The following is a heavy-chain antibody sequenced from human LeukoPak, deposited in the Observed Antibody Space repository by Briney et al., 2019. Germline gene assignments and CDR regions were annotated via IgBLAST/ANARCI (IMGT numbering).Heavy chain of an antibody. CDR1: GGSIRSGDHY. D-gene: IGHD6-13*01. Sequence: SETLSLTCNVSGGSIRSGDHYWGWIRQPPGKGLEWIGRIYYSGSTNYNPSLKSRVTISVDTSKNQFSLKLSSVTAADTAVYYCARGRSSSWYGAGLIITNNWFDPWGQGTLVTVSS. V-gene: IGHV4-39*07. J-gene: IGHJ5*02. CDR2: IYYSGST. CDR3: ARGRSSSWYGAGLIITNNWFDP.